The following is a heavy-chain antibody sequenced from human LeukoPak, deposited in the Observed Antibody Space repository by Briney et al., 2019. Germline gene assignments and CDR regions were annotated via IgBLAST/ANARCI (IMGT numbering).Heavy chain of an antibody. V-gene: IGHV3-11*06. CDR3: AREPPRGGYSYGYYY. Sequence: GGSLRLSCAASGFTFSDYYMSWIRQAPGKGLEWVSYISSGSSYTNYADSVKGRFTISRDNAKNSLYLQMNSLRAEDTAVYYCAREPPRGGYSYGYYYWGQGTLVTVSS. CDR1: GFTFSDYY. CDR2: ISSGSSYT. J-gene: IGHJ4*02. D-gene: IGHD5-18*01.